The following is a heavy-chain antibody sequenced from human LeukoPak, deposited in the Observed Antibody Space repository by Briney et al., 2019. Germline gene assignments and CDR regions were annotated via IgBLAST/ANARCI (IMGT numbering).Heavy chain of an antibody. J-gene: IGHJ3*02. D-gene: IGHD3-22*01. V-gene: IGHV1-69*05. Sequence: GASVKVSCKGSGGTFSSYAISWVRQAPGQGLEWMGGIIPIFGTANYAQKFQGRVTIATDESTSTAYMELSSLRSEDTAVYYCARDEGSPYYYDSSGPHPHAFDIWGQGTMVTVSS. CDR2: IIPIFGTA. CDR1: GGTFSSYA. CDR3: ARDEGSPYYYDSSGPHPHAFDI.